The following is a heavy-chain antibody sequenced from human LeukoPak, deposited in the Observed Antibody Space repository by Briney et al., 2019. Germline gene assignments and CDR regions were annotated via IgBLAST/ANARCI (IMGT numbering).Heavy chain of an antibody. CDR2: IYYSGST. CDR3: ARGGSIVGATPHDAFDI. V-gene: IGHV4-59*01. D-gene: IGHD1-26*01. Sequence: SETLSLTCTVSAAPITSYYWSWLRQPPGKGLEWIGYIYYSGSTNYNPSLKSRVAISVDTSKNQVSLRLSSVTAADTAVYYCARGGSIVGATPHDAFDIWGQGTVVTVS. CDR1: AAPITSYY. J-gene: IGHJ3*02.